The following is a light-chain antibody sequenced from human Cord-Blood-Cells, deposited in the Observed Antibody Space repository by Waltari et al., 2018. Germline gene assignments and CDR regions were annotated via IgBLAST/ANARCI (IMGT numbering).Light chain of an antibody. CDR2: AAS. CDR3: QQSYSTPATRT. CDR1: QSISRY. Sequence: DIQLTQSPSPLSASAGDRVTITCRASQSISRYLNWYQQKPGKDPKLLIYAASSLQSGVPSRFSGSGSGTDFTLTISSLQPEDFATYYCQQSYSTPATRTFGQGTKVEIK. J-gene: IGKJ1*01. V-gene: IGKV1-39*01.